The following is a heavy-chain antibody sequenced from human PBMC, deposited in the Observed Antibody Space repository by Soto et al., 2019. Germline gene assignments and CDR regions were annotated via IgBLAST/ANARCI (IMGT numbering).Heavy chain of an antibody. J-gene: IGHJ3*02. CDR1: GYTFTNYD. CDR3: ARQQSHSSSWSDAFDI. D-gene: IGHD6-13*01. CDR2: MNPNTGNT. V-gene: IGHV1-8*01. Sequence: QVQLVQSGAEVKKPGASVKVSCKASGYTFTNYDINWVRQATGQGLEWMGWMNPNTGNTGYAQKFQGRVTMTRNTSLSTAYMELSSLTSEDTAVYYCARQQSHSSSWSDAFDIWGQETMVTVSS.